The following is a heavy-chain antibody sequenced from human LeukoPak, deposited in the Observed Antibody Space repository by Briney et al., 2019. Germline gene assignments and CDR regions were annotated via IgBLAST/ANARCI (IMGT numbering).Heavy chain of an antibody. Sequence: PGGSLRLSCAASGFTFSGYAMSWARHAPGKGLEGVSAITGSGSNTYSADSVKGRFTISRDNSKSTLYLQMNSLRAEDTAVYYCSKGGMATRYNWFDPWGQGTLVTVSS. CDR3: SKGGMATRYNWFDP. V-gene: IGHV3-23*01. CDR1: GFTFSGYA. CDR2: ITGSGSNT. D-gene: IGHD5-24*01. J-gene: IGHJ5*02.